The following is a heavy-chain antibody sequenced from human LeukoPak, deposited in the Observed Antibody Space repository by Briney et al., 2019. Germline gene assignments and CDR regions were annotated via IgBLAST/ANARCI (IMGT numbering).Heavy chain of an antibody. D-gene: IGHD2-2*02. CDR3: AKSANDYCSSNSCYKFDY. CDR1: GFTFSSYT. Sequence: GGSLRLSXAASGFTFSSYTMSWVRQAPGKGLEWVSAISGSGGSTYYADSVKGRFTISRDNSKNTLYLRMNSLRAEDTAVYYCAKSANDYCSSNSCYKFDYWGQGALVTVSS. V-gene: IGHV3-23*01. J-gene: IGHJ4*02. CDR2: ISGSGGST.